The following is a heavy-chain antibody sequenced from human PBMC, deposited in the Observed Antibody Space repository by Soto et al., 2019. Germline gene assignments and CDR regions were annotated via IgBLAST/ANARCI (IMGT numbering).Heavy chain of an antibody. D-gene: IGHD2-15*01. CDR1: GFTFSNHT. CDR2: ISSSSSYI. J-gene: IGHJ6*03. V-gene: IGHV3-21*01. CDR3: AKDSRYCSGGSCYNYMDV. Sequence: GGSLRLSCAASGFTFSNHTMNWVRQAPGKGLEWVSFISSSSSYINYADSVKGRFTISRDNAKNSLYLQMNSLRAEDTAVYYCAKDSRYCSGGSCYNYMDVWGKGTTVTVSS.